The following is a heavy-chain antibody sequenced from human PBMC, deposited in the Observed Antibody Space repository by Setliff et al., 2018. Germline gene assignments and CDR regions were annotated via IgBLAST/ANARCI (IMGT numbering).Heavy chain of an antibody. J-gene: IGHJ4*02. CDR3: ARTPDGFLGDGYNLNTLGYFDS. CDR2: IYYSGST. Sequence: SETLSLTCTVSGGSINSGGYYWSWIRQHPGKGLEWIGYIYYSGSTNYNPSLKSRVTISVDTSKNQFSLKLSSVTAADTAVYYCARTPDGFLGDGYNLNTLGYFDSWGQGTLVTVSS. D-gene: IGHD3-3*01. V-gene: IGHV4-31*03. CDR1: GGSINSGGYY.